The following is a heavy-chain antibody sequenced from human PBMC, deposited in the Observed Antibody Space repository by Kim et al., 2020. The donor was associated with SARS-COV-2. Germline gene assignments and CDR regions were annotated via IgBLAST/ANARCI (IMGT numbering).Heavy chain of an antibody. Sequence: SETLSLTCAVYGGSFSGYYWSWIRQPPGKGLEWIGEINHSGSTNYNPSLKSRVTISVDTSKNQFSLKLSSVTAADTAVYYCARGRGGTTVVTLGLGNYYYYGMDVWGQGTTVTVSS. V-gene: IGHV4-34*01. CDR1: GGSFSGYY. CDR2: INHSGST. D-gene: IGHD4-17*01. CDR3: ARGRGGTTVVTLGLGNYYYYGMDV. J-gene: IGHJ6*02.